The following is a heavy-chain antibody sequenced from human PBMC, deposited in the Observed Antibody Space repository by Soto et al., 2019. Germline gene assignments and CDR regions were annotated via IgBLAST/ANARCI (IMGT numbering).Heavy chain of an antibody. Sequence: SVKVSCKASGGTFSSYTISWVRQAPGQGLEWMGRIIPILGIANYAQKFQARVTITADESTSTAYMELSSLRSEDTAVYYCARDRGPSSGYYPYWFDPWGQGTLVTVSS. D-gene: IGHD3-22*01. V-gene: IGHV1-69*04. CDR3: ARDRGPSSGYYPYWFDP. CDR2: IIPILGIA. CDR1: GGTFSSYT. J-gene: IGHJ5*02.